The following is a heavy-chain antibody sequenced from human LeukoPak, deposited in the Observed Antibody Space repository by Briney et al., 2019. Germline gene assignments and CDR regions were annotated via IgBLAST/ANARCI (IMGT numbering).Heavy chain of an antibody. J-gene: IGHJ4*02. D-gene: IGHD5-24*01. V-gene: IGHV3-53*01. CDR3: ARVMDYFDY. CDR2: VYSGVNT. Sequence: GGSLRLSCAASGFTVSSNYMSWVRQAPGKGLEWVSVVYSGVNTYYADSVKGRFTISRDSSKNTLYLQMNSLRAEDTAVYYCARVMDYFDYWGQGTLVTVSS. CDR1: GFTVSSNY.